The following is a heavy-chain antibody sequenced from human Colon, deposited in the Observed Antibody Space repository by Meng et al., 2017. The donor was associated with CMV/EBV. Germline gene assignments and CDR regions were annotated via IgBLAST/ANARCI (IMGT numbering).Heavy chain of an antibody. CDR1: GDSIKNYY. J-gene: IGHJ4*02. Sequence: QVQLKESGPRLVKPSVSRSPTCTVSGDSIKNYYWTWLRQPAGKGLEWLGRIHYSGGTDDNPSLKSRVTLSIDTSKNQLSLKIYSVTAADTAVYYCARAGARGVPVDLWGQGTLVTVSS. CDR3: ARAGARGVPVDL. CDR2: IHYSGGT. D-gene: IGHD3-10*01. V-gene: IGHV4-4*07.